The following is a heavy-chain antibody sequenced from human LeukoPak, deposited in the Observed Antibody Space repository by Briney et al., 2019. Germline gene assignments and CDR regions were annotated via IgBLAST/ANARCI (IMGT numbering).Heavy chain of an antibody. CDR3: ARDPTNKWEEPVYRFEN. D-gene: IGHD1-14*01. CDR1: GYSSTNYA. V-gene: IGHV1-3*01. CDR2: INVGNGNI. Sequence: GASVKVSCKASGYSSTNYALHWVRQAPGQRLEWMGWINVGNGNIKHSQKFQGRVTITRDISANSAYMELNSLRSEDTAVYYCARDPTNKWEEPVYRFENWGQGSLVTVSS. J-gene: IGHJ4*02.